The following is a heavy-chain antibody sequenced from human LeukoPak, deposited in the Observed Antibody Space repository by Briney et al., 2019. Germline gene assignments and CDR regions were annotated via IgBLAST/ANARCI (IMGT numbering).Heavy chain of an antibody. CDR2: ITSGSSYI. Sequence: PGGSLRLSCAASGFTFSHYWMSWVRQAPGKGLEWVSSITSGSSYIYYADSVKGRFTISRDNSKNTLYLQMNSLRAEDTAVYYCAKIQQLVFDYWGQGTLVTVSS. J-gene: IGHJ4*02. D-gene: IGHD6-13*01. V-gene: IGHV3-21*01. CDR1: GFTFSHYW. CDR3: AKIQQLVFDY.